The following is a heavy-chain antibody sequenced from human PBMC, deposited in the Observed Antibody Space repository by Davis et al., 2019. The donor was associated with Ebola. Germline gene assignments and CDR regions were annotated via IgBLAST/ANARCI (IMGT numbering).Heavy chain of an antibody. CDR1: GFTFSNYG. Sequence: PGGSLRLSCAASGFTFSNYGMTWVRQAPGKGLEWVSAIAGGGTAYYADSVKGRFTISRDNSKNSLYLQMNSLRAEDTATYYCAKMQGYMDVWGKGTTVTVSS. CDR3: AKMQGYMDV. J-gene: IGHJ6*03. V-gene: IGHV3-23*01. CDR2: IAGGGTA.